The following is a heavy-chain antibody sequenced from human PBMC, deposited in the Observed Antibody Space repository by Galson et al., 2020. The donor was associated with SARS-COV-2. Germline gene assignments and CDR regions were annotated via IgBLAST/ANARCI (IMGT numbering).Heavy chain of an antibody. CDR2: ISYDGSNK. CDR1: GFTFSSYA. J-gene: IGHJ2*01. Sequence: GESLKISCAASGFTFSSYAMHWVRQAPGKGLEWVAVISYDGSNKYYADSVKGRFTISRDNSKNTLYLQMNSLRAEDTAVYYCAKAHFTGYFDLWGRGTLVTVSS. V-gene: IGHV3-30-3*01. CDR3: AKAHFTGYFDL.